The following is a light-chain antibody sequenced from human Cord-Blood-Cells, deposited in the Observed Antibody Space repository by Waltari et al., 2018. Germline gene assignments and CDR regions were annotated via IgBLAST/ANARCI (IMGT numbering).Light chain of an antibody. Sequence: DIVMTQSPLSLPVTLGEPASISCRSLQSLLHSNGYNYLDWYLQKPGQSPQLLIYLGSNRASGVPDRFSGSGSGTDFTLKISRVEAEDVGVYYCMQALQTPFTFGGGTKVEIK. CDR3: MQALQTPFT. J-gene: IGKJ4*01. V-gene: IGKV2-28*01. CDR1: QSLLHSNGYNY. CDR2: LGS.